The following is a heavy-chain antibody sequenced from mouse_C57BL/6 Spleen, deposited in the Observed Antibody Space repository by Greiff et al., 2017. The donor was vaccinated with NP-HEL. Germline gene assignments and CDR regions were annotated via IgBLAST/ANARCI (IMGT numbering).Heavy chain of an antibody. CDR1: GFTFSDAW. CDR2: IRNKANNHAT. V-gene: IGHV6-6*01. Sequence: EVMLVESGGGLVQPGGSMKLSCAASGFTFSDAWMDWVRQSPEKGLEWVAEIRNKANNHATYYAESVKGRFTISRDDSKSSVYLQMNSLRAEDTGFYYCTRRWLLPYFDYWGQGTTLTVSS. J-gene: IGHJ2*01. CDR3: TRRWLLPYFDY. D-gene: IGHD2-3*01.